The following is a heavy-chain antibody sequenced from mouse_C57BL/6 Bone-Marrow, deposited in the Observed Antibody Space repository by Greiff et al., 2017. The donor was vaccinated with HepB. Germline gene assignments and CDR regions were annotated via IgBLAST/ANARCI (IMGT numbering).Heavy chain of an antibody. Sequence: EVKLVESGEGLVKPGGSLKLSCAASGFTFSSYAMSWVRQTPEKRLEWVAYISSGGDYIYYADTVKGRVTISRDNARKTLYLQMRSLKSEDTAMYYCTRDGYGYFFYYAMDYWGQGTSVTVSS. CDR3: TRDGYGYFFYYAMDY. CDR2: ISSGGDYI. V-gene: IGHV5-9-1*02. D-gene: IGHD2-2*01. CDR1: GFTFSSYA. J-gene: IGHJ4*01.